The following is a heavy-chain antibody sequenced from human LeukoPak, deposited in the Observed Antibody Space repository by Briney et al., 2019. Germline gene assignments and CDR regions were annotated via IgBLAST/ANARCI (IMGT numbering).Heavy chain of an antibody. Sequence: TLSLTCTVSGGSISSGGYYWSWIRQHPGKGLEWIGYIYYSGSTYYNPSLKSRVTISVDTSKNQFSLKLSSVTAADTAVYYCARVALRDRAGKNWFDPWGQGTLVTVSS. V-gene: IGHV4-31*03. CDR3: ARVALRDRAGKNWFDP. CDR2: IYYSGST. CDR1: GGSISSGGYY. J-gene: IGHJ5*02. D-gene: IGHD1-14*01.